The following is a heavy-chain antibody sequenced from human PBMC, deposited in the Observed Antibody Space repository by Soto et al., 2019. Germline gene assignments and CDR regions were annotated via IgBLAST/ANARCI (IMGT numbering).Heavy chain of an antibody. D-gene: IGHD3-9*01. Sequence: SETLSLTCTVSGDSISSYYWSWIRQPPGKGLEWIGYIYYSGSTNYNPSLKSRVTISVDTSKNQFSLKLSSVTAVDTAVYYCARSHDILTGYSSPQFDYRGQGTLVTVSS. CDR2: IYYSGST. CDR1: GDSISSYY. V-gene: IGHV4-59*01. J-gene: IGHJ4*02. CDR3: ARSHDILTGYSSPQFDY.